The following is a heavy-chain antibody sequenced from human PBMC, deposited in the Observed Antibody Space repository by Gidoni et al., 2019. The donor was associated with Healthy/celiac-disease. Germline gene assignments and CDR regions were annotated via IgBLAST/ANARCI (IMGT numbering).Heavy chain of an antibody. Sequence: QVQLQQWGAGLLKHSETLSLTCAVYGGSFSGYYWSWIRQPPGKGLEWIGEINHSGSTNYNPSLRSRVTISVDTSKNQFSLKLSSVTAADTAVYYCARFPLVPAANHKGYYGMDVWGQGTTVTVSS. V-gene: IGHV4-34*01. J-gene: IGHJ6*02. CDR1: GGSFSGYY. CDR2: INHSGST. D-gene: IGHD2-2*01. CDR3: ARFPLVPAANHKGYYGMDV.